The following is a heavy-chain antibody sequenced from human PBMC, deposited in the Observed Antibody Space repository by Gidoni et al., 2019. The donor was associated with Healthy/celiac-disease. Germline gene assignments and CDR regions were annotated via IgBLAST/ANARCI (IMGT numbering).Heavy chain of an antibody. D-gene: IGHD4-17*01. CDR3: ARDLDYESFDY. CDR1: GFTFSSYE. V-gene: IGHV3-48*03. Sequence: EVQLVESGGGLVQPGGSLRLSCAASGFTFSSYEMNWVRQAPGKGLEWVSYISSSGSTIYYADSVKGRFTISRDNAKNSLYLQMNSLRAEDTAVYYCARDLDYESFDYWGQGTLVTVSS. CDR2: ISSSGSTI. J-gene: IGHJ4*02.